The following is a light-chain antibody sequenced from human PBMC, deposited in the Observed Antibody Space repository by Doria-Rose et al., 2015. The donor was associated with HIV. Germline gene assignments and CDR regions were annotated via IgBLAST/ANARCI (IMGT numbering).Light chain of an antibody. CDR2: RAS. V-gene: IGKV3-15*01. J-gene: IGKJ2*01. CDR1: QGIGSD. Sequence: TQSPATLSVSPGERATHSCRASQGIGSDLAWYQQKPGQAPRLLIYRASIRATGIPPRFTGGGSGTEFTLTISSLQSEDFAVYFCQQYSQWPPYTFGQGTKLEVK. CDR3: QQYSQWPPYT.